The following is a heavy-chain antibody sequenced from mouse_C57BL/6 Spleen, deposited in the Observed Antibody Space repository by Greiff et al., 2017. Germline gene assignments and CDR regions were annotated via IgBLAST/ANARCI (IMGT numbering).Heavy chain of an antibody. Sequence: DVQLVESGGDLVKPGGSLKLSCAASGFTFSSYGMSWVRQTPDKRLEWVATISSGGSYTYYPDSVKGRFTMSRDKAKNTLYLQMSSLKSEDTAMYYCARHDATWYFDVWGTGTSVTVSS. V-gene: IGHV5-6*01. D-gene: IGHD1-1*01. CDR3: ARHDATWYFDV. J-gene: IGHJ1*03. CDR1: GFTFSSYG. CDR2: ISSGGSYT.